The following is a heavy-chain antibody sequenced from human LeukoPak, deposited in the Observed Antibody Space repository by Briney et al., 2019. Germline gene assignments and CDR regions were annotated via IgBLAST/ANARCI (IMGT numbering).Heavy chain of an antibody. V-gene: IGHV3-23*01. D-gene: IGHD1-26*01. J-gene: IGHJ4*02. CDR1: GFTFSSYT. CDR3: AKKWGVGTTTLDYFDY. CDR2: ISGSGGST. Sequence: GGSLRLSCAASGFTFSSYTINWVRQAPGKGLEWVSGISGSGGSTYYADSVKGRFTISRDNSKNTLYLQMNSLTDEDTAVYYCAKKWGVGTTTLDYFDYWGQGTLVTVSS.